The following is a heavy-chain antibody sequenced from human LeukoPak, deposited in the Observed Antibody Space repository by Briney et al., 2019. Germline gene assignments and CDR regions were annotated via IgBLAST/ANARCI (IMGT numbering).Heavy chain of an antibody. Sequence: KPGGSLRLPCAASGFTFSSYSMNWVRQAPGKGLEWVSSISSSSSYIHYADSVKGRFTISRDSAKNSLYLQMNSLRAEDTAVYYCARDGVLRFLEWLSPYYYYYGMDVWGQGTTVTVSS. D-gene: IGHD3-3*01. V-gene: IGHV3-21*01. CDR1: GFTFSSYS. J-gene: IGHJ6*02. CDR3: ARDGVLRFLEWLSPYYYYYGMDV. CDR2: ISSSSSYI.